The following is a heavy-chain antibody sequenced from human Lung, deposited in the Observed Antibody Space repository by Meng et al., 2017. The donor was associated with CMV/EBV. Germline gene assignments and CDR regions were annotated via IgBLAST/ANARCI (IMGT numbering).Heavy chain of an antibody. D-gene: IGHD3-3*01. J-gene: IGHJ4*02. CDR3: ESDPYDVWSGYHSLEY. V-gene: IGHV3-30-3*01. CDR2: ISYVGSNK. CDR1: GFTFSSYA. Sequence: SCAASGFTFSSYAMHWVRQAPGKGLEWVAVISYVGSNKYYADSVKGQFTISRDNSKNTLYLQMNSLRAEGTAEYYCESDPYDVWSGYHSLEYWGQGRXVTVSS.